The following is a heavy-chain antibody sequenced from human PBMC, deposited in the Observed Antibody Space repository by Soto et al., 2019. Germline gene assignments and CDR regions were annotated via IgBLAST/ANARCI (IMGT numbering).Heavy chain of an antibody. D-gene: IGHD2-15*01. CDR1: GYTFNTYG. Sequence: QVHLVQSGPEVKKPGASVKVSCKASGYTFNTYGITWVRQAPGQGLEWMAWINAYNGNRIYAQNCNGRATVITDPSTSAVYVALISLSSDDTSVYFCARDRERVADIWGLGTMVNVSS. J-gene: IGHJ3*02. CDR2: INAYNGNR. CDR3: ARDRERVADI. V-gene: IGHV1-18*01.